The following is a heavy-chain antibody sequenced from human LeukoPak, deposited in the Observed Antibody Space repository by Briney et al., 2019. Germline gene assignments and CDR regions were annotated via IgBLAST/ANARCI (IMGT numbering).Heavy chain of an antibody. CDR1: GFTFSSYA. V-gene: IGHV3-23*01. J-gene: IGHJ4*02. Sequence: PGGSLRLSCAASGFTFSSYAMSCVRQAPGKGLEWVSAISGSGGSTNYADSVKGRFTISRDNSKNTLYLQMNSLRAEDTAVYYCAKRSAVAGPLDYWGQGTLVTVSS. CDR2: ISGSGGST. CDR3: AKRSAVAGPLDY. D-gene: IGHD6-19*01.